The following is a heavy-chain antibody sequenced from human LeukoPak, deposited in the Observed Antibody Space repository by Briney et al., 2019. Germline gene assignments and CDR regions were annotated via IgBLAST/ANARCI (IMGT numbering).Heavy chain of an antibody. Sequence: GGSLRLSCAASGFTFSSYAMHWVRQAPGKGLEWVAVISYDGSNKYYADSVKGRFTISRDNSKNTLYLQMNSLRAEDTAVYYCARGALLSDNWFDHWGQGTLVTVSS. CDR3: ARGALLSDNWFDH. J-gene: IGHJ5*02. V-gene: IGHV3-30*04. CDR2: ISYDGSNK. CDR1: GFTFSSYA. D-gene: IGHD1-26*01.